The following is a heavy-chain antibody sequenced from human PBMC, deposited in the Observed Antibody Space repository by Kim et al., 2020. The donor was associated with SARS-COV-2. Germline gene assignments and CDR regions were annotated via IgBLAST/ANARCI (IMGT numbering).Heavy chain of an antibody. V-gene: IGHV4-61*01. D-gene: IGHD3-10*01. Sequence: SETLSLTCTVSGGSVSSGSYYWSWIRQPPGKGLEWIGYIYYNGSTNYNPSLKSRVTISADMSKNQFSLKLTSVTAADTAVYYCARGNVLLWFGELPSKIFDSWGQGTLVTVSS. J-gene: IGHJ4*02. CDR1: GGSVSSGSYY. CDR3: ARGNVLLWFGELPSKIFDS. CDR2: IYYNGST.